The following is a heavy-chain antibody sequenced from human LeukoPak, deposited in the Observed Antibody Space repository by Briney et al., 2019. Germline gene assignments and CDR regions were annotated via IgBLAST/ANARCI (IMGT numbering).Heavy chain of an antibody. CDR3: AKQLGYCSDGSCYFPY. J-gene: IGHJ4*02. CDR1: GFTFSSYS. Sequence: GGSLRLSCAASGFTFSSYSMNWVRQAPGKGLEWVSYINSGSSTIYYADSVQGRFTISRDNSKSTLCLQMNSLRAEDTAVYYCAKQLGYCSDGSCYFPYWGQGTLVTVSS. CDR2: INSGSSTI. D-gene: IGHD2-15*01. V-gene: IGHV3-48*01.